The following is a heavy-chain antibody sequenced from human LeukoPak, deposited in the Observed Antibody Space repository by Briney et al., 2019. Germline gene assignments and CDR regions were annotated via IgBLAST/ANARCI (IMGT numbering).Heavy chain of an antibody. D-gene: IGHD3-10*01. V-gene: IGHV4-59*01. CDR2: IYYKGNT. Sequence: TSETLSLTCTVSGGSISSFYWSWIRQPPGKGLEWIGYIYYKGNTNYSPSLTSRVTISLDTSKNQFSLKLSSLTAADTAVYYCARSYSSGSYYSPFDPWGQGTLVAVSS. CDR1: GGSISSFY. CDR3: ARSYSSGSYYSPFDP. J-gene: IGHJ5*02.